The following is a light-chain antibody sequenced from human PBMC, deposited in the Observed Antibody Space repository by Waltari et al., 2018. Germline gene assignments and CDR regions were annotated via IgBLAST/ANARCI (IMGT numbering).Light chain of an antibody. CDR2: SIN. CDR1: TGAVPSGFY. V-gene: IGLV7-43*01. CDR3: LLYYGALDWI. Sequence: QTVVTQEPSVTVSPGGTVTLTCASSTGAVPSGFYPNWFQQKPGQAPRALIYSINQRHSWTPARFSGSLLGGKAALTLSGVQPEDEAVYYCLLYYGALDWIFGGGTNLTVL. J-gene: IGLJ2*01.